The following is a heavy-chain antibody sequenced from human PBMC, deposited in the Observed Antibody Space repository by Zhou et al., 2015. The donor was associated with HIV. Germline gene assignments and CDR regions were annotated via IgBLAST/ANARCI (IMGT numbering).Heavy chain of an antibody. V-gene: IGHV1-69*01. CDR2: IIPIFGTA. D-gene: IGHD3-22*01. Sequence: QVQLVQSGAEVKKPGASVKISCKASGYSFTTFHMLWVRQAPGQGLKWMGGIIPIFGTANYAQKFQGRLTITADESTRTAYLELSSLRSGDTAVYYCAIRIVVFITLDAFDMWGQGTMVTVSS. J-gene: IGHJ3*02. CDR1: GYSFTTFH. CDR3: AIRIVVFITLDAFDM.